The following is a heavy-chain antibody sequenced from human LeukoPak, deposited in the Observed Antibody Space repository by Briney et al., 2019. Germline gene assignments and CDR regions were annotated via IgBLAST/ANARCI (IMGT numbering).Heavy chain of an antibody. CDR3: ASSPRGTEYFHH. D-gene: IGHD3-10*01. CDR2: IRYNGST. J-gene: IGHJ1*01. V-gene: IGHV4-59*08. CDR1: VDSGSRYY. Sequence: SDTLSLICTLSVDSGSRYYWLWIRKPPGKALECVRYIRYNGSTKNNRYLKSRVTISGDQSKNKFSMKLSSVTAADTAVYYCASSPRGTEYFHHWGQGTLVIVSS.